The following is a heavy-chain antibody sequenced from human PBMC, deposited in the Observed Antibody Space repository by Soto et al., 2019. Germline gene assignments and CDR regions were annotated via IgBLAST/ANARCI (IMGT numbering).Heavy chain of an antibody. CDR3: ARDARGLSSSWRQNWFDP. Sequence: GESLKISCKASGYTFTSYGISWVRQAPGQGLEWMGWISAYNGNTNYAQKLQGRVTMTTDTSTSTAYMELRSLRSDDTAVYYCARDARGLSSSWRQNWFDPWGQGTLVTVSS. CDR2: ISAYNGNT. V-gene: IGHV1-18*01. CDR1: GYTFTSYG. J-gene: IGHJ5*02. D-gene: IGHD6-13*01.